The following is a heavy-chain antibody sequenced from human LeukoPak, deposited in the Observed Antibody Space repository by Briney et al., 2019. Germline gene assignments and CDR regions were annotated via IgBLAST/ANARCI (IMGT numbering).Heavy chain of an antibody. J-gene: IGHJ4*02. V-gene: IGHV4-34*01. CDR3: ARRGSGWGR. CDR1: GGSFSGYY. D-gene: IGHD6-19*01. Sequence: SETLSLTCVVYGGSFSGYYWSWIRQPPGKGLEWIGEINHSGSTNDNPSLKSRVTVSVDTSKNQFSLNLTSVTAADTAVYFCARRGSGWGRWGQGTLVTVSS. CDR2: INHSGST.